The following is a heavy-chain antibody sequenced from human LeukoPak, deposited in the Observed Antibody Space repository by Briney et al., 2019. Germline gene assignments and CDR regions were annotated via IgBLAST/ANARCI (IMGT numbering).Heavy chain of an antibody. J-gene: IGHJ3*02. CDR1: GFTFSSYS. CDR3: ARDRGIAARHDAFDI. Sequence: QAGGSLRLSCAASGFTFSSYSMNWVRQAPGKGLEWVAVISYDGSNKYYADSVKGRFTISRDNSKNTLYLQMNSLRAEDTAVYYCARDRGIAARHDAFDIWGQGTMVTVSS. D-gene: IGHD6-6*01. V-gene: IGHV3-30*03. CDR2: ISYDGSNK.